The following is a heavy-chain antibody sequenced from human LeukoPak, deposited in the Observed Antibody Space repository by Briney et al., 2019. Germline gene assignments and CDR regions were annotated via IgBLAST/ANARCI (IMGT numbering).Heavy chain of an antibody. V-gene: IGHV1-69*01. CDR1: GGTISSYA. Sequence: SVKVSCKASGGTISSYAISWVRQAPGQGLEWMGGIIPIFATTNYAQKFQGRVTITADESTSTAYMELSSLRSEDTAVYYCARQLERRYYYYMDVWGKGTTVTVSS. D-gene: IGHD1-1*01. J-gene: IGHJ6*03. CDR2: IIPIFATT. CDR3: ARQLERRYYYYMDV.